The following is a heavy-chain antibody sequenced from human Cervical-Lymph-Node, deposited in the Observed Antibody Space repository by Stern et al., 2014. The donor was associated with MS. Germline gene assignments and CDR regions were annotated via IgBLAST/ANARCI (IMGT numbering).Heavy chain of an antibody. D-gene: IGHD3-16*01. V-gene: IGHV3-7*01. CDR1: GFTFAGRW. J-gene: IGHJ5*02. CDR2: ISPDGSVK. Sequence: LVESGGGLVQPGESLGLSCAASGFTFAGRWVRWVRQAPGKGLECVDKISPDGSVKGYADSVRGRFTITRDNAKNSFFLLMNSLRVEDTAVYYCLGADHWGQGAPVTVSS. CDR3: LGADH.